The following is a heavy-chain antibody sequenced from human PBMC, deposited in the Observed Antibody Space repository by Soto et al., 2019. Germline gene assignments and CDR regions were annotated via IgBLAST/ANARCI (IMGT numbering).Heavy chain of an antibody. Sequence: QVQLVESGGGVVQPGRSLRLSCAASGFTFSSYAMHWVRQAPGKGLEWVAVISYDGSNKYYADSVKGRFTISRDNSKNTLYLQMNSLRAEDTAVYYCARGWVGLLWFGEPIDYWGQGTLVTVSS. CDR3: ARGWVGLLWFGEPIDY. D-gene: IGHD3-10*01. J-gene: IGHJ4*02. CDR1: GFTFSSYA. CDR2: ISYDGSNK. V-gene: IGHV3-30-3*01.